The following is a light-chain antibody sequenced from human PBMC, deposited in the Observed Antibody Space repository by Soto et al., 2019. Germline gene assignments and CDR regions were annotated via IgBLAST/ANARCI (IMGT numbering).Light chain of an antibody. V-gene: IGLV2-14*01. CDR2: EVS. CDR3: SSYTSSRAYV. Sequence: QSVLTQPASGSGSPGQSITISCTGTSSDVGGYNYVSWYQQQSGKAPKLMIHEVSNRPSGVSNRFSGSKSGNTASLTISGLQSEDEADYYCSSYTSSRAYVFGIGTKLTVL. CDR1: SSDVGGYNY. J-gene: IGLJ1*01.